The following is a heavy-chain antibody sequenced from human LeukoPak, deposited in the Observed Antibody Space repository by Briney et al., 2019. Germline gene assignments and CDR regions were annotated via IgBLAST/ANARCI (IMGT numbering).Heavy chain of an antibody. CDR3: ARGRKLVPPNWFDP. D-gene: IGHD6-6*01. J-gene: IGHJ5*02. CDR2: INHSGST. CDR1: GGSFSGYY. V-gene: IGHV4-34*01. Sequence: SETLSLTCAVYGGSFSGYYWSWIRQPPGKGLEWIGEINHSGSTNYNPSLKSRVTISVDTSKNQFSLKLSSVTAADTAVYYCARGRKLVPPNWFDPWGQGTLVTVSS.